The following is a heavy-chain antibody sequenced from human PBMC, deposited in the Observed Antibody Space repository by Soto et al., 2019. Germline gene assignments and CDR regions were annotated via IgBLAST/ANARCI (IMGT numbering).Heavy chain of an antibody. Sequence: GESLKISCKGSGYSFTSYWIGWVRQMPGKGLEWMGIIYPGDSDTRYSPSFQGQVTISADKSISTAYLQWSSLKASDTAKYYCARLSLTTVTTYYYYYYGMDVWGQGTTVTVSS. CDR3: ARLSLTTVTTYYYYYYGMDV. CDR2: IYPGDSDT. V-gene: IGHV5-51*01. D-gene: IGHD4-4*01. CDR1: GYSFTSYW. J-gene: IGHJ6*02.